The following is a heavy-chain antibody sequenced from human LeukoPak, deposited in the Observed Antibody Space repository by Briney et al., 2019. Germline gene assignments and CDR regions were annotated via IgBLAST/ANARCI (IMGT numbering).Heavy chain of an antibody. CDR3: AKGAYDFLEIAYFDY. J-gene: IGHJ4*02. D-gene: IGHD3-3*01. V-gene: IGHV3-23*01. CDR1: GITLSNYG. CDR2: VIGSSGAT. Sequence: GGSLRLSCAVSGITLSNYGMSWVRQAPGKGLEWVAVVIGSSGATDYADSVKGRFTISRDNSKNTLFLQMNSLRAEDTAIYYCAKGAYDFLEIAYFDYWGQGALVTVSS.